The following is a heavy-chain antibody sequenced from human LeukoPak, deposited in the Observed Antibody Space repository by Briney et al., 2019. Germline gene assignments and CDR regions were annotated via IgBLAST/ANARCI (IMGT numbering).Heavy chain of an antibody. CDR3: ARVVGRKGWFDP. J-gene: IGHJ5*02. CDR1: GGSISSYY. Sequence: SETLSLTCTVSGGSISSYYWSWIRQPPGKGLEWIGYIHYSGSTNYNPSLKSRVTISVDTSKNQFSLKLSSVTAADTAVYYCARVVGRKGWFDPWGQGTLVTVSS. CDR2: IHYSGST. D-gene: IGHD2-15*01. V-gene: IGHV4-59*01.